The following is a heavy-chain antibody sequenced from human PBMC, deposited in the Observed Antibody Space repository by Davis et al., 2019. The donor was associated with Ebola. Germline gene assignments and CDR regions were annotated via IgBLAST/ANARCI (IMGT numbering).Heavy chain of an antibody. J-gene: IGHJ4*02. CDR1: GGSISSYY. V-gene: IGHV4-59*12. CDR3: ARERHQGLCDY. D-gene: IGHD2-2*01. CDR2: IYYSGST. Sequence: PSETLSLTCTVSGGSISSYYWSWIRQPPGKGLEWIGYIYYSGSTNYNPSLKSRVTISVDRSKNQFSLKLSSVTAADTAVYYCARERHQGLCDYWGQGTLVTVSS.